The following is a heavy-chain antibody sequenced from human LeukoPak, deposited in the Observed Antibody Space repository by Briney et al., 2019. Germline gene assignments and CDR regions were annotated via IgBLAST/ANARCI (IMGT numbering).Heavy chain of an antibody. J-gene: IGHJ5*02. CDR1: GGSISSGDYY. CDR2: INHSGST. CDR3: ASPKLGYCSGGSCYDRFWFDP. Sequence: SETLSLTCTVSGGSISSGDYYWSWIRQPPGKGLEWIGEINHSGSTNYNPSLKSRVTISVDTSKNQFSLKLSSVTAADTAVYYCASPKLGYCSGGSCYDRFWFDPWGQGTLVTVSS. D-gene: IGHD2-15*01. V-gene: IGHV4-61*08.